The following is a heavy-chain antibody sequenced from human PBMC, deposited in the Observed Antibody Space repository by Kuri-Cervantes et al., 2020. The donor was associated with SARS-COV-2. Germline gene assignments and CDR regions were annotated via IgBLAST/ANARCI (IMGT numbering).Heavy chain of an antibody. CDR2: INPNSGGT. CDR1: GYTFTGYY. V-gene: IGHV1-2*02. D-gene: IGHD3-3*01. CDR3: ARVERGFRRHNWFDP. Sequence: ASVKVSCKASGYTFTGYYMHWVRQAPGQGLEWRGWINPNSGGTNYAQKFQVRVTMTRDTSISTAYMELSRLRSDDTAVYYCARVERGFRRHNWFDPWGQGTLVTVSS. J-gene: IGHJ5*02.